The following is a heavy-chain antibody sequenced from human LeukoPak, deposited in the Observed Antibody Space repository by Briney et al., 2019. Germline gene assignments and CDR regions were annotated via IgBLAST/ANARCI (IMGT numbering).Heavy chain of an antibody. V-gene: IGHV5-51*01. D-gene: IGHD3-22*01. CDR3: ASLSGYEHSGFDY. J-gene: IGHJ4*02. CDR2: IYPGDSDT. Sequence: GESLKISCKGSGYSFTSYWIGWVRQMPGKVLGWMGIIYPGDSDTRYSPSFEGQVTISADKSISTAYLQWSSLKASDTAMYYCASLSGYEHSGFDYWGQGTLVTVSS. CDR1: GYSFTSYW.